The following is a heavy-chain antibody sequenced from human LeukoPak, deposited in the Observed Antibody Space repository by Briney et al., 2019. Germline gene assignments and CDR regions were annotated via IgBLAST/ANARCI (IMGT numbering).Heavy chain of an antibody. Sequence: GGSLRLSCAASGFTFNSYSMHWVRQAPGKGLEWVALISYDGNSKYYADSVKGRFTISRDNSKNTLYLQMNSLRAEDTAVYYCAKQHLDTAMAVYYYYYMDVWGKGTTVTVSS. CDR3: AKQHLDTAMAVYYYYYMDV. CDR1: GFTFNSYS. J-gene: IGHJ6*03. CDR2: ISYDGNSK. D-gene: IGHD5-18*01. V-gene: IGHV3-30-3*02.